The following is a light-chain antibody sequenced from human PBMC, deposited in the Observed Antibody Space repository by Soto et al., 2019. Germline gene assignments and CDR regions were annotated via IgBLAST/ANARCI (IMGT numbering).Light chain of an antibody. CDR2: NTN. V-gene: IGLV8-61*01. Sequence: QAVVTQEPSLSVSPGGTVTLTCGLSSGPVFTSSYPNWYQQTPGPAPRTLIFNTNTRSSGVPDRFSGSILGDKAALTITGAQADDDSYYYCLLYLGGGIWVFGGGTKLTVL. CDR3: LLYLGGGIWV. J-gene: IGLJ3*02. CDR1: SGPVFTSSY.